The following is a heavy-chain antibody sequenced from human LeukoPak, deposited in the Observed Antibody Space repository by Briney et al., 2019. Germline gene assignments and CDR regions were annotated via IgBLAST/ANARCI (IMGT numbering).Heavy chain of an antibody. CDR1: GGSFSGYY. Sequence: SETLSLTCAVYGGSFSGYYWSWIRQPPGKGLEWIGEINHSGSTNYNPSLKSRVTISVDTSKNQFSLKLSSVTAADTAVYYCAFLNYYDSSGHHWGQGTLVTVSS. CDR2: INHSGST. J-gene: IGHJ4*02. V-gene: IGHV4-34*09. CDR3: AFLNYYDSSGHH. D-gene: IGHD3-22*01.